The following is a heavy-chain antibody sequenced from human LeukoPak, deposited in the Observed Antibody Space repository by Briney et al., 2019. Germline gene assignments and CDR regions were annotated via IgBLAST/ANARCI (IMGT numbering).Heavy chain of an antibody. CDR3: ARGGSGCFDM. CDR2: IKQDGSEK. Sequence: PGGSLRLSCAASGFIFSSYWMSWVRQAPGKGLEWVANIKQDGSEKYYVDSVKGRFTISRDNAKNSVFLQMNSLRAEDTAVYYCARGGSGCFDMWGQGTMVTVSS. V-gene: IGHV3-7*02. CDR1: GFIFSSYW. J-gene: IGHJ3*02. D-gene: IGHD1-26*01.